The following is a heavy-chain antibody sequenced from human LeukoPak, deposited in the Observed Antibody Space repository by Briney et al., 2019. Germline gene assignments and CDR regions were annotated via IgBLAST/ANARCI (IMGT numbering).Heavy chain of an antibody. CDR1: GITFSSYG. CDR3: AKDICGGDCYPHGGY. J-gene: IGHJ4*02. D-gene: IGHD2-21*01. CDR2: IPYDGSNK. V-gene: IGHV3-30*02. Sequence: GGSLRLSCAASGITFSSYGMHWVRQVPGKGLEWVAFIPYDGSNKYYADPLKGRFTISGDNSKNTLYLQMNSLRAEDTAIYYCAKDICGGDCYPHGGYWGQGTLVTVSS.